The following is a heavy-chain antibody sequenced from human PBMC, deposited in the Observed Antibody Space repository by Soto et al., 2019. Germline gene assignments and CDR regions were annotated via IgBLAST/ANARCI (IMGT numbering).Heavy chain of an antibody. V-gene: IGHV4-59*01. Sequence: SETLSLTCTVSGGSISSYYWSWIRQPPGKGLEWIGYIYYSGSTNYNPSLKSRVTISVDTSKNQFSLKLSSVTAADTAVYYCARGGGSYRDWFDPWGQGTLVTVSS. D-gene: IGHD1-26*01. CDR2: IYYSGST. CDR3: ARGGGSYRDWFDP. J-gene: IGHJ5*02. CDR1: GGSISSYY.